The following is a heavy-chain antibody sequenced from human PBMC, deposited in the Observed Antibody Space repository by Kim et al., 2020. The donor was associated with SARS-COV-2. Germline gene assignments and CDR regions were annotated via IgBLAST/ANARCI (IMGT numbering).Heavy chain of an antibody. V-gene: IGHV3-9*01. Sequence: SVKGRFTISRDNAKNSLYLQMNSLRAEDTALYYCAKDIRITMVRGVHFQHWGQGTLVTVSS. CDR3: AKDIRITMVRGVHFQH. J-gene: IGHJ1*01. D-gene: IGHD3-10*01.